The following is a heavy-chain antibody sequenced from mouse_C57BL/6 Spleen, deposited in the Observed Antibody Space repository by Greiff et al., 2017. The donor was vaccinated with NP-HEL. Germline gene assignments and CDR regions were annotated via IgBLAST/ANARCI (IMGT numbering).Heavy chain of an antibody. Sequence: QVQLPPPGPALLPPGASVKLSCKASGYTFTSYWLHWVKQRPGQGLEWIGNINPSNGGTNYNEKFTSKATLTVDKSSSTAYMQLSSLTSEDSAVYYCARFGFYGNYEGYWYFDVWGTGTTVTVSS. CDR1: GYTFTSYW. J-gene: IGHJ1*03. V-gene: IGHV1-53*01. CDR3: ARFGFYGNYEGYWYFDV. D-gene: IGHD2-1*01. CDR2: INPSNGGT.